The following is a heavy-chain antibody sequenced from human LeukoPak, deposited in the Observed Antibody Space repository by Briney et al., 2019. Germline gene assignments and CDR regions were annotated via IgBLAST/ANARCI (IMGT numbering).Heavy chain of an antibody. CDR1: GYTFTGYY. Sequence: ASVKVSCKASGYTFTGYYMHWVRQAPGQGLEWMGWINPNRGGTNYAQKFQGRVTMTRDTSISTAYMELSRLRSDDTAVYYCARVRRIAAAGTGYFQHWGQGTLVTVSS. CDR3: ARVRRIAAAGTGYFQH. D-gene: IGHD6-13*01. V-gene: IGHV1-2*02. J-gene: IGHJ1*01. CDR2: INPNRGGT.